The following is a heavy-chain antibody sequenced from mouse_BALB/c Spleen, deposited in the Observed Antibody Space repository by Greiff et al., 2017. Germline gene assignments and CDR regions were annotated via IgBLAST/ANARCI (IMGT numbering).Heavy chain of an antibody. V-gene: IGHV2-9*02. Sequence: VKLVESGPGLVAPSQSLSITCTVSGFSLTSYGVHWVRQPPGKGLEWLGVIWAGGSINYNSALMSRLSISKDNSKSQVFLKMNSLQTDDTAMYYCAREGLLKGYAMDYWGQGTSVTVSS. J-gene: IGHJ4*01. CDR1: GFSLTSYG. D-gene: IGHD2-3*01. CDR3: AREGLLKGYAMDY. CDR2: IWAGGSI.